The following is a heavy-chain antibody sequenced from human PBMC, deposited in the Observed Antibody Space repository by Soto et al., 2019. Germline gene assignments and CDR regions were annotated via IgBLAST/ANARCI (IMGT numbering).Heavy chain of an antibody. CDR3: ARDVPVAAAGTMHYGMDV. CDR1: GGTFSSYA. J-gene: IGHJ6*02. Sequence: QVQLVQSGAEVKKPGSSVKVSCKASGGTFSSYAISWVRQAPGQGLEWMGGIIPIFGTANYAQKFQGRVTITADESTSTAYMELSSLRSEDTAVYYCARDVPVAAAGTMHYGMDVWGQGTTVTVSS. CDR2: IIPIFGTA. D-gene: IGHD6-13*01. V-gene: IGHV1-69*01.